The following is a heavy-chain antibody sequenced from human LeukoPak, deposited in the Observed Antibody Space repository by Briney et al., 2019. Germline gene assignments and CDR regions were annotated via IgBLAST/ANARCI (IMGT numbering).Heavy chain of an antibody. V-gene: IGHV3-21*01. CDR1: GFTFSTYN. D-gene: IGHD1-26*01. CDR2: ITSSSSYT. Sequence: PGGSLRLSCAASGFTFSTYNMNWVRQAPGKGLEWVSSITSSSSYTFYADSVKGRFTISRDNAKNSLYLQMNSLRAEDTAIYYCARDPYNGGYRDSYYYYMDVWGKGTTVTISS. CDR3: ARDPYNGGYRDSYYYYMDV. J-gene: IGHJ6*03.